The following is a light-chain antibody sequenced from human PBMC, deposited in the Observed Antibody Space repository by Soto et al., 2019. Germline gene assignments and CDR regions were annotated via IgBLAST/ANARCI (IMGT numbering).Light chain of an antibody. CDR3: QQYGSSGT. CDR1: QSVSNNY. V-gene: IGKV3-20*01. Sequence: EIVLTQSPATLSSFPGDRVTHSCRASQSVSNNYLAWYQQKPGQAPRLLIYGASNRATGIPDRFSGSGSGTDFTLTISRLEPEDFAVYYCQQYGSSGTFGQGTKVDI. CDR2: GAS. J-gene: IGKJ1*01.